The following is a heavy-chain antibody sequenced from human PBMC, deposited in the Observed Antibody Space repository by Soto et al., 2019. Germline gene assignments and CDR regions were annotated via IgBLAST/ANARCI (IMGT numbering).Heavy chain of an antibody. CDR3: ARSFYCSGGSCYPEGYYYYYMDV. D-gene: IGHD2-15*01. CDR2: TYYRSKWYN. Sequence: PSQTLSLTCAISGDSVSSNSAAWNWIRQSPSRGLEWLGRTYYRSKWYNDYAISVKSRITINPDTSKNQFSLQLNSVTPEDTAVYYCARSFYCSGGSCYPEGYYYYYMDVWGKGTTVTVSS. CDR1: GDSVSSNSAA. J-gene: IGHJ6*03. V-gene: IGHV6-1*01.